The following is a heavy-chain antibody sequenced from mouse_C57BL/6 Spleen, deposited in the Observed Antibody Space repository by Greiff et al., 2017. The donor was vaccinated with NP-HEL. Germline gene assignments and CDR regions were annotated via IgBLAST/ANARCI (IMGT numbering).Heavy chain of an antibody. CDR3: ARSGTGTYWYFDV. CDR1: GYTFTSYG. J-gene: IGHJ1*03. CDR2: IDPNSGGT. V-gene: IGHV1-62-3*01. D-gene: IGHD4-1*01. Sequence: QVQLQQPGAELVKPGASVKLSCKASGYTFTSYGMPWVKQRPGRGLEWIGRIDPNSGGTRYNEKFKSKATLTVDKSSSTAYMQLSSLTSEDSAVYYCARSGTGTYWYFDVWGTGTTVTVSS.